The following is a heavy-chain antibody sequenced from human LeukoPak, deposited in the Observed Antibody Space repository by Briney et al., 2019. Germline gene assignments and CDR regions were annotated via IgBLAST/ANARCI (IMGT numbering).Heavy chain of an antibody. CDR2: ISYDGSNK. CDR3: ARERDDFWSGYWARVNYYYGMDV. Sequence: GGSLRPSCAASGFTFSSYAMHWVHQAPGKGLEWVAVISYDGSNKYYADSVKGRFTISRDNSKNTLYLQMNSLRAEDTAVYYCARERDDFWSGYWARVNYYYGMDVWGQGTTVTVSS. V-gene: IGHV3-30-3*01. CDR1: GFTFSSYA. D-gene: IGHD3-3*01. J-gene: IGHJ6*02.